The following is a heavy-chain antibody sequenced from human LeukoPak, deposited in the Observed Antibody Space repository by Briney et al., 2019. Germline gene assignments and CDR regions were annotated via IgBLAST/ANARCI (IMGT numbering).Heavy chain of an antibody. D-gene: IGHD6-13*01. Sequence: TGGSLRLSCAASGFTFSSYWMHWVRQAPGEGLVWVSRVNNDGGTTNYADSVKGRFTISRDNTKNTLYLQMNSLRAEDTAVYFCLAAAGTIGWGQGTLVTVSS. CDR1: GFTFSSYW. CDR2: VNNDGGTT. J-gene: IGHJ4*02. CDR3: LAAAGTIG. V-gene: IGHV3-74*01.